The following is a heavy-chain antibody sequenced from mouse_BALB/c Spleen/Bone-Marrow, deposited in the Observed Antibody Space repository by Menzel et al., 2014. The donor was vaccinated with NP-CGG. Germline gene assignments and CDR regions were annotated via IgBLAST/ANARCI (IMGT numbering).Heavy chain of an antibody. CDR2: IYPSDSYT. D-gene: IGHD2-10*02. CDR3: TRQYGNYDAMDY. J-gene: IGHJ4*01. V-gene: IGHV1-69*02. CDR1: GYTFTSYW. Sequence: QVQLQQSGAELVRPGASVKVSCKASGYTFTSYWINWVKQRPGQGLEWIGNIYPSDSYTNYDQNFKDKATLTVDKSSSTAYMQLSSPTSEDSAVYYCTRQYGNYDAMDYWGQGTSVT.